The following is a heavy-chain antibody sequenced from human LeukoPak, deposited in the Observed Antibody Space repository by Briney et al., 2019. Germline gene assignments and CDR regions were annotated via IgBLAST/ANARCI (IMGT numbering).Heavy chain of an antibody. Sequence: SETLSLTCSVSGGYISSYYWSWIRQPPGKGLEWIGYIYYTGSTNYNPSLKSRVTMSVDTSKNQFSLNLRSVTPEDTAVYYCARNLIPEQLVLNFWGQGTLVTVSS. CDR1: GGYISSYY. D-gene: IGHD6-13*01. V-gene: IGHV4-59*01. J-gene: IGHJ4*02. CDR3: ARNLIPEQLVLNF. CDR2: IYYTGST.